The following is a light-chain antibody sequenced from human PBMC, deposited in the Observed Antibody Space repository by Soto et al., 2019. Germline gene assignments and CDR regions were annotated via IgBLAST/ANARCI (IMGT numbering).Light chain of an antibody. Sequence: DIQMTQSPSTLSASVGDRVTITCRASQGISSWLAWYQQKPGKAPKLLIYKASNLESGVPSRFSGSGSGTEFTLTISSLQPDDFATYYCQQYNDYPLTFGEGTKVEL. J-gene: IGKJ4*01. CDR1: QGISSW. CDR3: QQYNDYPLT. CDR2: KAS. V-gene: IGKV1-5*03.